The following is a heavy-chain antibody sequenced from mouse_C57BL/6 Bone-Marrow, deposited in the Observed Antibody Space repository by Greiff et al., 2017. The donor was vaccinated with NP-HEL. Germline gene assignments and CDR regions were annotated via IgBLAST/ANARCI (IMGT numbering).Heavy chain of an antibody. CDR1: GYTFTSYG. V-gene: IGHV1-81*01. Sequence: VQLQQSGAELARPGASVKLSCKASGYTFTSYGISWVKQRTGQGLEWIGEIYPRSGNTYYNEKFKGKATLTADKSSSTAYMELRSLTSEDSAVYFCARQITTVLDVWGTGTTVTVSS. CDR3: ARQITTVLDV. CDR2: IYPRSGNT. D-gene: IGHD1-1*01. J-gene: IGHJ1*03.